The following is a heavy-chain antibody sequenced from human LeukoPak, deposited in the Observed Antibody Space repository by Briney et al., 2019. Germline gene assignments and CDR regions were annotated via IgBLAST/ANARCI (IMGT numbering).Heavy chain of an antibody. V-gene: IGHV4-59*01. D-gene: IGHD3-10*01. CDR1: GGSISSYY. CDR2: IYYSGST. Sequence: PSETLSLTCNVSGGSISSYYWSWIRQPPGKGLEWIGYIYYSGSTNYNPSLKSRVTISVHTSKTQFSLKLTSVTAADTAVYYCARLGPGGHGEFDYWGQGTLVTVSS. J-gene: IGHJ4*02. CDR3: ARLGPGGHGEFDY.